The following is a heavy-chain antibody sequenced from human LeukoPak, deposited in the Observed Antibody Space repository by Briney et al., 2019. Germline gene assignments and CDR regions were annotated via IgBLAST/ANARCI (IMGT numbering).Heavy chain of an antibody. CDR2: IYTSGST. J-gene: IGHJ5*02. Sequence: SETLSLTCTVSGGSISSYYWSWIQQPAGKGLEWIGRIYTSGSTNYNPSLKSRVTMSVDTSKNQFSLKLSSVTTADTAVYYCARARIAAAGTRFDPWGQGTLVTVSS. CDR1: GGSISSYY. D-gene: IGHD6-13*01. CDR3: ARARIAAAGTRFDP. V-gene: IGHV4-4*07.